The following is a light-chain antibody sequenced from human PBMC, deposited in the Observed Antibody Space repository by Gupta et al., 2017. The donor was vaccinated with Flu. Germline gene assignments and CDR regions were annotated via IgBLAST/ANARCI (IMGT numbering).Light chain of an antibody. CDR3: AACDDSLNVYL. J-gene: IGLJ1*01. Sequence: QSVLTQPPSASGTPGERFTISCSGSRSNLGVNSVNWYQQLPGASPKLLIFSSAQRPSGAPDQFSGSKSGTSAFLAISGLQSEDEADYYCAACDDSLNVYLFGTGTKVTVL. CDR1: RSNLGVNS. V-gene: IGLV1-44*01. CDR2: SSA.